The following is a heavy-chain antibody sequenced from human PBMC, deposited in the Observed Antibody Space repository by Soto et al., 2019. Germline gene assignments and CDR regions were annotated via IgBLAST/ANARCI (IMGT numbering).Heavy chain of an antibody. CDR1: GFTFSGSA. CDR3: TRHQEFNSWRQDHYY. D-gene: IGHD6-13*01. J-gene: IGHJ4*02. V-gene: IGHV3-73*01. Sequence: EVQLLESGGGLVQPGGSLKLSCAASGFTFSGSAMHWVRQASGKGLEWVGRITSKANNYATAYGESVKGRFTISRDDSKNMAYLQMNSLKTEDTAVYYCTRHQEFNSWRQDHYYWGQGTLVTVSS. CDR2: ITSKANNYAT.